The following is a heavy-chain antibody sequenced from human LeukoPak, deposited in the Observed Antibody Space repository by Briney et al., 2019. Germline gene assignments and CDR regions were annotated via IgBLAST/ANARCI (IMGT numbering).Heavy chain of an antibody. CDR3: ARARITIFGVVITRDNWFDP. Sequence: SETLSLTCAVYGGSFSGYYWSWIRQPPGKGLEWIGEINLSGSTNYNPSLKSRVTISVDTSKTQFSLKLSSVTAADTAVYYCARARITIFGVVITRDNWFDPWGQGTLVTVSS. CDR1: GGSFSGYY. D-gene: IGHD3-3*01. J-gene: IGHJ5*02. V-gene: IGHV4-34*01. CDR2: INLSGST.